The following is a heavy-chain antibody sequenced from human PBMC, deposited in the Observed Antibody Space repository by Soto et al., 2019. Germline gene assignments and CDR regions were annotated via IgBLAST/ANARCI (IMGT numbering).Heavy chain of an antibody. CDR2: ISSSSSYI. V-gene: IGHV3-21*01. CDR3: ARSTLLYMYGMDV. D-gene: IGHD3-10*01. CDR1: GFTFSSYS. J-gene: IGHJ6*02. Sequence: GGSLRLSCAASGFTFSSYSMNWVRQAPGKGLEWVSSISSSSSYIYYADSVKGRFTISRDNAKNSLYLQMNSLRAEDTAVYYCARSTLLYMYGMDVWGQGTTVTVYS.